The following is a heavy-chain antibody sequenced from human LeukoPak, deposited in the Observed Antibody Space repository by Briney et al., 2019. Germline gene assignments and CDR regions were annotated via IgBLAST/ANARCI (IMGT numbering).Heavy chain of an antibody. CDR1: GFTFNSYE. CDR3: ARVYSSSSGKGMDV. Sequence: PGGFLRLSCAASGFTFNSYEMNWVRQAPGKGLEWVSYISSSGSTIYYADSVKGRFTISRDNAKNSLYLQMNSLRAEDTAIYYCARVYSSSSGKGMDVWGQGTTVTVSS. J-gene: IGHJ6*02. CDR2: ISSSGSTI. V-gene: IGHV3-48*03. D-gene: IGHD6-6*01.